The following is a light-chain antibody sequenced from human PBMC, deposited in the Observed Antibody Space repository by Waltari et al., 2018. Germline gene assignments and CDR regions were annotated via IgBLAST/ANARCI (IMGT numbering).Light chain of an antibody. CDR1: QTVIIY. CDR2: AAS. Sequence: DIHLTQSPSSLSASVGDRVTNTCRTTQTVIIYLNWYQQKPGKAPKLLIYAASSLQSGVPSRFSGSGSGTDFTLTISSLQPEDFATYYCQQSYSGPITFGQGTRLENK. V-gene: IGKV1-39*01. CDR3: QQSYSGPIT. J-gene: IGKJ5*01.